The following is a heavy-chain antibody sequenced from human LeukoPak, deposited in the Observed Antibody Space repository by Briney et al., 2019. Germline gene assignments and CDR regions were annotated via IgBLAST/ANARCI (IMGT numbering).Heavy chain of an antibody. V-gene: IGHV3-33*06. Sequence: GASLRLSCEASGCTLSHYGMHWVRQAPGKGLEWVAVICRDCTNQYYSDSVKGRFTISRDNFKNAVSHQMNSLRAEDTAVYYCAKDAQRGFDYSNSLEHWGQGSLVTVSS. J-gene: IGHJ4*02. D-gene: IGHD4-11*01. CDR3: AKDAQRGFDYSNSLEH. CDR2: ICRDCTNQ. CDR1: GCTLSHYG.